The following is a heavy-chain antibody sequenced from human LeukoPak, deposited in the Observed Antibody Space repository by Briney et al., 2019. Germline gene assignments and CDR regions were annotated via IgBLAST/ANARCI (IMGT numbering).Heavy chain of an antibody. J-gene: IGHJ5*02. Sequence: GGSLRLFCAAPGFTFSSYAMHWVRQARGKGLEWVALISYDGSDKSYPDSVKGRFTVSRDSSKNTLYLQMNSLRSEDTAVYYCARPGGSYLNWFDPWGQGTLVTVSS. CDR1: GFTFSSYA. V-gene: IGHV3-30*01. D-gene: IGHD3-16*01. CDR3: ARPGGSYLNWFDP. CDR2: ISYDGSDK.